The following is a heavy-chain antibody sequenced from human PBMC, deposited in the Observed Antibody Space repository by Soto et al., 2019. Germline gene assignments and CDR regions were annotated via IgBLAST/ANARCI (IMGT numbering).Heavy chain of an antibody. Sequence: GGSLRLSCAASGFTFSNYSMNWVRQAPGKGLEWVSFISSSYGYIYYADSVKGRFTISRDNAKNSLYLQMNSLRAEDTAVYYCARDLTGLFRGYYYYYMDARGKGTTVTVSS. CDR1: GFTFSNYS. CDR2: ISSSYGYI. V-gene: IGHV3-21*01. J-gene: IGHJ6*03. D-gene: IGHD3-10*01. CDR3: ARDLTGLFRGYYYYYMDA.